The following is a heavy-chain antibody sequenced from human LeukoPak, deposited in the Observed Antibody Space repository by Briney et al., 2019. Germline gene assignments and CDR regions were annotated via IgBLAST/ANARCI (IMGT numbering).Heavy chain of an antibody. D-gene: IGHD6-19*01. Sequence: PSETLSLTCTVSGGSISSYYWSWIRQPPGKGLEWIGYIYYSGSTNYNPSLKSRVTISVDTSKNQFSLKLSSVTAADTAVYYCARGGQWPRNWFDPWGQGTLVTVSS. CDR1: GGSISSYY. V-gene: IGHV4-59*12. J-gene: IGHJ5*02. CDR3: ARGGQWPRNWFDP. CDR2: IYYSGST.